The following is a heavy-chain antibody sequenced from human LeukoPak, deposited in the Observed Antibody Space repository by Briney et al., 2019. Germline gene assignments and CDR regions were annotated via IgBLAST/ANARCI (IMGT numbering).Heavy chain of an antibody. V-gene: IGHV4-34*01. D-gene: IGHD3-10*01. CDR1: GGSFSGYY. J-gene: IGHJ4*02. CDR2: INHSGST. Sequence: SETLSLTCAVYGGSFSGYYWSWIRQPPGKGLEWIGEINHSGSTNYNPSLKSRVTISVDTSKNQFSLKLSSVTAADTAVYYCARSRSGYWGQGTLVTVSS. CDR3: ARSRSGY.